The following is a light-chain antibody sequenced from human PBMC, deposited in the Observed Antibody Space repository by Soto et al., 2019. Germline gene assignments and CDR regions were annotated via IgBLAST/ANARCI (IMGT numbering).Light chain of an antibody. Sequence: EIVMTQSPATLSVSPGERATLSCRASQSVSSNLAWYQQKPGQAPRLLIYGASTRATGIPARLSGSGSGTEFTLTISSLQSVDFAVYYCQQYNNWLRTFGQGTKVEIK. J-gene: IGKJ1*01. CDR2: GAS. CDR1: QSVSSN. CDR3: QQYNNWLRT. V-gene: IGKV3-15*01.